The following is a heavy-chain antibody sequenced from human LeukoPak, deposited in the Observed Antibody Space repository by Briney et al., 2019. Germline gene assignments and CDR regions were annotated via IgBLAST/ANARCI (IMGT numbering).Heavy chain of an antibody. Sequence: PGGSLRLSCAASGFTFSSYATSWVRQAPGKGLEWVSAISGSGGSTYYADSVKGRFTISRDNSKNTLYLQMNSLRAEDTAVYYCAKDPYFIMRYYFDYWGQGTLVTVSS. D-gene: IGHD3-16*01. V-gene: IGHV3-23*01. J-gene: IGHJ4*02. CDR3: AKDPYFIMRYYFDY. CDR1: GFTFSSYA. CDR2: ISGSGGST.